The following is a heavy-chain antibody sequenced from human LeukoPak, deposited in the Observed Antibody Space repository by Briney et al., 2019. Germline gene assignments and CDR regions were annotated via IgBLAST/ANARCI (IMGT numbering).Heavy chain of an antibody. CDR1: GYTFSNYG. J-gene: IGHJ1*01. Sequence: ASVKVSCKASGYTFSNYGINWVRQAPGQGLEWMGWINPNSGGTNYAQKFQGRVTMTRDTSISTAYMELSRLRSDDTAVYYCARSHWGYDSSGYPQPIEYFQHWGQGTLVTVSS. V-gene: IGHV1-2*02. CDR2: INPNSGGT. D-gene: IGHD3-22*01. CDR3: ARSHWGYDSSGYPQPIEYFQH.